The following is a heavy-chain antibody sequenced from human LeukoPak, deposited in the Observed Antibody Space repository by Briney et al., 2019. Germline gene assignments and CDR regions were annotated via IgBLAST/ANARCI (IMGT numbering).Heavy chain of an antibody. Sequence: PGGSLRLSCAASGFTFSSYEMNWVRQAPGKGLEWVSYISSSGSTIYYADSVKGRFTISRDNAKNPLYLQMNSLRAEDTAVYYCAKSLSSRGLIIPKTSRYFDYWGQGTLVTVSS. J-gene: IGHJ4*02. CDR2: ISSSGSTI. CDR3: AKSLSSRGLIIPKTSRYFDY. D-gene: IGHD3-10*01. CDR1: GFTFSSYE. V-gene: IGHV3-48*03.